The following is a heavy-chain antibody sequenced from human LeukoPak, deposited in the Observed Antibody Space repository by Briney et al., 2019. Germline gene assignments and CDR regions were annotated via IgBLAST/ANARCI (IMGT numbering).Heavy chain of an antibody. CDR1: GYSFTNYW. V-gene: IGHV5-51*01. CDR3: ARIYDSSGYRDDAFDI. Sequence: GESLKISCKGSGYSFTNYWIGWVRQMPGKGLEWMGIIYPGDSDTRYSPSFQGQVTISADKSISTAYLQWSSLKASDTAMYYCARIYDSSGYRDDAFDIWGQGTMVTVSS. D-gene: IGHD3-22*01. CDR2: IYPGDSDT. J-gene: IGHJ3*02.